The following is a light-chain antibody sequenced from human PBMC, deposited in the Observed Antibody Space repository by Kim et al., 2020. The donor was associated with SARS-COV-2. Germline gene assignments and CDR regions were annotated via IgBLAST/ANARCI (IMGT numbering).Light chain of an antibody. CDR3: SSYTSSSTWV. J-gene: IGLJ3*02. V-gene: IGLV2-14*03. CDR2: DVS. CDR1: SSEVGGYNY. Sequence: GQSITISCTGTSSEVGGYNYVSWYQQHPGKAPKLRIYDVSNRPSGVSNRFSGSKSGNTASLTISGLQAEDEADYYCSSYTSSSTWVFGGGTQLTVL.